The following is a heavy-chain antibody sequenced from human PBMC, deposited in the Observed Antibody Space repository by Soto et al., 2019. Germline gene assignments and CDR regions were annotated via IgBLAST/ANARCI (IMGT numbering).Heavy chain of an antibody. V-gene: IGHV4-30-4*01. J-gene: IGHJ6*02. CDR1: GDSISSGDYY. Sequence: SETLSLTCTVSGDSISSGDYYWSWIRQPPGKGLEWIGFIYHSGNTYYNPSLKSRVIISVDTSKNQFSLNLSSVTAADTAVYYCXRDRYCSGISCTYGMDVWGQGTTVTVSS. CDR3: XRDRYCSGISCTYGMDV. D-gene: IGHD2-2*01. CDR2: IYHSGNT.